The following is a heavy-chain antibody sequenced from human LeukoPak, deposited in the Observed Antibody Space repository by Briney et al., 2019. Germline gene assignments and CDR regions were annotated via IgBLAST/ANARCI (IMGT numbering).Heavy chain of an antibody. CDR3: ARNRGRGFDP. D-gene: IGHD2/OR15-2a*01. CDR1: GGSFSGYY. Sequence: SETLSLTCAVYGGSFSGYYWSWIRQPPGKGLEWIGEINHSGSTNYNPSLKSRVTISVDTSKNQFSLKLSSVTAADTAVYYCARNRGRGFDPWGQGTLVTVSS. CDR2: INHSGST. V-gene: IGHV4-34*01. J-gene: IGHJ5*02.